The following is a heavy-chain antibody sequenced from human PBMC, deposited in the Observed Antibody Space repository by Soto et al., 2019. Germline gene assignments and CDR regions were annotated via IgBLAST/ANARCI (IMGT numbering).Heavy chain of an antibody. D-gene: IGHD3-3*01. CDR3: ASVLTIFGVVPDDY. Sequence: GGSLRLSCAASGFTFSSYWMSWVRQAPGKGLEWVANIKQDGSEKYYVDSVKGRFTISRDNAKNSLYLQMNSLRVEDTAVYYCASVLTIFGVVPDDYWGQGTLVTVSS. J-gene: IGHJ4*02. CDR2: IKQDGSEK. CDR1: GFTFSSYW. V-gene: IGHV3-7*01.